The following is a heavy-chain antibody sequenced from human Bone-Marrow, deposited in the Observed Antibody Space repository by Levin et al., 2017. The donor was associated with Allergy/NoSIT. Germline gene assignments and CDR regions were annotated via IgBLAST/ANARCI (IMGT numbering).Heavy chain of an antibody. CDR3: ARSVGYCSGGSCSHFDYFDY. Sequence: GGSLRLSCAASGFTFSSYWMHWVRQAPGKGLVWVSRINSDGSSTSYADSVKGRFTISRDNAKNTLYLQMNSLRAEDTAVYYCARSVGYCSGGSCSHFDYFDYWGQGTLVTVSS. V-gene: IGHV3-74*01. CDR1: GFTFSSYW. D-gene: IGHD2-15*01. J-gene: IGHJ4*02. CDR2: INSDGSST.